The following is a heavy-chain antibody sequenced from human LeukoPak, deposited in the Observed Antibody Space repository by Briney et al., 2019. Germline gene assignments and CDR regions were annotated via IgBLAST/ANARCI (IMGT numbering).Heavy chain of an antibody. D-gene: IGHD6-19*01. CDR3: ARIITSGWYYFDD. V-gene: IGHV4-38-2*02. J-gene: IGHJ4*02. CDR2: IYHSGNT. CDR1: GYSIGSAYY. Sequence: SETLFLTCTVSGYSIGSAYYWGWIRQPPGKGLEWIGSIYHSGNTYYNPSLKSRVTISVDTSKNQFFLKLSSVTAADTAMFYCARIITSGWYYFDDWGQGTLVTVSS.